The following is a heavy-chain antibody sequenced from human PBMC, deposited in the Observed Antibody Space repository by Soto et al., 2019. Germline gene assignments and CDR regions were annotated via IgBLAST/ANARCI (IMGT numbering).Heavy chain of an antibody. V-gene: IGHV3-66*01. J-gene: IGHJ4*02. CDR1: GFTVSSNY. CDR3: ARDLGGTYRGYFDS. Sequence: EVQLVESGGGLVQPGGSPRLSCAASGFTVSSNYMSWVRQAPGKGLEWVSVIYSGGNTYYADSVKGRFTISRDNSKNTLYLQMNSLRAEDTAVYYCARDLGGTYRGYFDSWGQGTLVTVSS. D-gene: IGHD1-26*01. CDR2: IYSGGNT.